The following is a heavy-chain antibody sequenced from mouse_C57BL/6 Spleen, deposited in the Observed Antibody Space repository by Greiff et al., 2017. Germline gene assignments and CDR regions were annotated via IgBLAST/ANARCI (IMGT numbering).Heavy chain of an antibody. CDR2: IDPSDSET. J-gene: IGHJ2*01. D-gene: IGHD2-4*01. CDR3: ARLSDYDEVDY. V-gene: IGHV1-52*01. CDR1: GYTFTSYW. Sequence: QVQLQQPGAELVRPGSSVKLSCKASGYTFTSYWMHWVKQRPIQGLEWIGNIDPSDSETHYNQKFKDKATLTVDKSSSTAYMQLSSLTSEDSAVYYCARLSDYDEVDYWGQGTTLTVSS.